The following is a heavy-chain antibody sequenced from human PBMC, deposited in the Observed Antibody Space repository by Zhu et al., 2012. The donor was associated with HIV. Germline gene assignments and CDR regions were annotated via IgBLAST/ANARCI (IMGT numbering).Heavy chain of an antibody. J-gene: IGHJ3*02. CDR1: GGSISSSSYY. CDR3: ARPGDDYLDAFDI. Sequence: QVQLQESGPGLVKPSETLSLTCTVSGGSISSSSYYWGWIRQPPGKGLEWIGSIYYSGSTYYNPSLKSRVTISVDTSKNQFSLKLSSVTAADTAVYYCARPGDDYLDAFDIWGQGTMVTVSS. D-gene: IGHD4-11*01. CDR2: IYYSGST. V-gene: IGHV4-39*01.